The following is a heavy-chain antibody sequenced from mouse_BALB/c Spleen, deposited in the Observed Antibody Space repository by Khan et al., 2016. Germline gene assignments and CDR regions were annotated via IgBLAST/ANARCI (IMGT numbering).Heavy chain of an antibody. D-gene: IGHD2-12*01. V-gene: IGHV1-87*01. CDR1: GYTFTSYW. CDR3: ASGDDPFAY. J-gene: IGHJ3*01. CDR2: IYPGDGDT. Sequence: QVRLQQSGAELARPGASVKLSCKASGYTFTSYWMQWVKQRPGQGLEWIGAIYPGDGDTRYTQKFKDKATLTADKSSTTAYMQLSSLASEDSAVYYCASGDDPFAYWGQGTLVTVSA.